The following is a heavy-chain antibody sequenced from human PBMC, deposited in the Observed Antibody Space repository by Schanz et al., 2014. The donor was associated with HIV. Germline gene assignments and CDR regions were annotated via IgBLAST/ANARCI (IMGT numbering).Heavy chain of an antibody. J-gene: IGHJ3*02. CDR1: GFTFNTYV. Sequence: VQLVESGGGLVQPGGSLRLSCSASGFTFNTYVMGWVRQAPGRGLEWVANMKYDGSQKFYADSVKGRFTISRDNTKKSLYLQMNTLRANDTAVYYCARKNSFDTWGQGTMVSVSS. V-gene: IGHV3-7*01. CDR2: MKYDGSQK. CDR3: ARKNSFDT.